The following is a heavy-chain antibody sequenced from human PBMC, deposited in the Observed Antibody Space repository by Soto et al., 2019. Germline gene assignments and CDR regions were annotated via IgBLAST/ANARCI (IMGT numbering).Heavy chain of an antibody. CDR2: LSAYNGDT. CDR3: ARWSAIVGGAEDFDV. CDR1: GYTFINYG. Sequence: QVQLVQSGAEVKKPGASVRVSCKTSGYTFINYGITWVRQAPGQGLEWMGWLSAYNGDTNSSEKLQDRFTMTTDTSTNTVYMDLRSLTSNDTAVDYCARWSAIVGGAEDFDVWGQGAMVIGSS. J-gene: IGHJ3*01. D-gene: IGHD1-26*01. V-gene: IGHV1-18*01.